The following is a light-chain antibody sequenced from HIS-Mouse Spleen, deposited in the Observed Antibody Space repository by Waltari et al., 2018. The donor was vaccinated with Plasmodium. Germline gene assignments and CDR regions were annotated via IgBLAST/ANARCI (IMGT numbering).Light chain of an antibody. CDR1: SSDVGSYNL. J-gene: IGLJ3*02. V-gene: IGLV2-23*01. Sequence: QSALTQPASVSGSPGQSITISCTGTSSDVGSYNLVSWYQQHPGNAPKLMIYEGSNGRSGVCNRCSGSKSGNTASLTISGLQAEDEADYYCCSYAGSSTNWVFGGGTKLTVL. CDR2: EGS. CDR3: CSYAGSSTNWV.